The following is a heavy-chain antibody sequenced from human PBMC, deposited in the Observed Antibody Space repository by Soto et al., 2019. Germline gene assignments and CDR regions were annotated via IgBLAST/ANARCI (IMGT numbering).Heavy chain of an antibody. CDR3: ARGTQCRSTTNCLRRWWFDT. J-gene: IGHJ5*02. D-gene: IGHD2-2*01. V-gene: IGHV3-13*04. CDR2: IGTGGDT. Sequence: EVQLVESGGGLVQPGGSLRLSCAASGFTFSNYDMHWVRQATGKGLEWVSAIGTGGDTYYPGSVKGRFTISRENAKNSLYLQMDSLRDGDTAVYYCARGTQCRSTTNCLRRWWFDTWGQGTLVTVSS. CDR1: GFTFSNYD.